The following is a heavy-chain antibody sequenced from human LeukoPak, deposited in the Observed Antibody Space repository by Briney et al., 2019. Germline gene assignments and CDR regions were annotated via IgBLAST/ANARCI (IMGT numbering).Heavy chain of an antibody. CDR3: ARDPGYSSGWSNFDY. Sequence: GGSLRLSCAASGDTFSSYSMTWVRQAPGRGLEWVSSSSSSSSYIYYADSVKGRFTISRDDAKNSLYLQMNSLRAEDTAVYYCARDPGYSSGWSNFDYWGQGTLVTVSS. D-gene: IGHD6-19*01. CDR1: GDTFSSYS. J-gene: IGHJ4*02. V-gene: IGHV3-21*01. CDR2: SSSSSSYI.